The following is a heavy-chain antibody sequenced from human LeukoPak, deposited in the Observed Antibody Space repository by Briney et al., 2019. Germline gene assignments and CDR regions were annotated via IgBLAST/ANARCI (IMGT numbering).Heavy chain of an antibody. CDR2: MRYDGGNK. Sequence: PGGSLRLACAADGFTFSSYGMDWVRQAPGKGRECVAFMRYDGGNKNYAGWVRGPFTSSRENSKNTLYLQMNSLRAEDTAFYYCAKDIGAVAGTHYLDSWGQGTLVTVSS. J-gene: IGHJ4*02. D-gene: IGHD6-19*01. V-gene: IGHV3-30*02. CDR1: GFTFSSYG. CDR3: AKDIGAVAGTHYLDS.